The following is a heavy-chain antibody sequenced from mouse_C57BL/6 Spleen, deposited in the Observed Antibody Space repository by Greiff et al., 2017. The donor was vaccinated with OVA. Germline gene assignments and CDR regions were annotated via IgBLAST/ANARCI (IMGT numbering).Heavy chain of an antibody. CDR1: GYTFTDYN. V-gene: IGHV1-22*01. CDR2: INPNNGGT. Sequence: VQLQQSGPELVKPGASVKMSCKASGYTFTDYNMHWVKQSHGKSLEWIGYINPNNGGTSYNQKFKGKATLTVNKSSSTAYMELRSLTSEDSAVYYCARVNDGYYEAWFAYWGQGTLVTVSA. D-gene: IGHD2-3*01. J-gene: IGHJ3*01. CDR3: ARVNDGYYEAWFAY.